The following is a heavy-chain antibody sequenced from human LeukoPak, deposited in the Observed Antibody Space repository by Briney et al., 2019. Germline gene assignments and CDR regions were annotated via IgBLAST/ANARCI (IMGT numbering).Heavy chain of an antibody. J-gene: IGHJ4*02. Sequence: GGSLRLSCAASGFTFSSSEMNWVRQAPGKGLEWISYIDSGGSTKYYADSVKGRCTVSRDNAKNSLFLQMNSLRAEDTAVYYCATVGRSTRPGYWGQGTLVTVSS. V-gene: IGHV3-48*03. CDR2: IDSGGSTK. D-gene: IGHD6-6*01. CDR3: ATVGRSTRPGY. CDR1: GFTFSSSE.